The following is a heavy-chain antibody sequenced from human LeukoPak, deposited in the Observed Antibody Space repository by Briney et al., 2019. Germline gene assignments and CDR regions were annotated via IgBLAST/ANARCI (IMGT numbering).Heavy chain of an antibody. D-gene: IGHD1-26*01. CDR2: IYTGGTT. J-gene: IGHJ3*02. CDR3: ARDRRAVGAIGI. Sequence: GGSLLPSCAASGFTVSSNYMTWVRQAPGKGLQWVSVIYTGGTTFYADSVKGRFTISGDNSKNTLYLQMNTLRAEDTAVYYCARDRRAVGAIGIWDQGTMVTVSS. V-gene: IGHV3-53*01. CDR1: GFTVSSNY.